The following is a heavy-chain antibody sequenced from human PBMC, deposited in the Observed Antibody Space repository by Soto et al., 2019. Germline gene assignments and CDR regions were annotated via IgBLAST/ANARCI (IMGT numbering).Heavy chain of an antibody. Sequence: PGGSLRLSCAASGFIFSSYAMSWVRQAPGKGLEWVSIISGSGGGTYYADSVKGRFTISRDNSKNTLYLQMNSLRAEDTAVYYCAKDTLIKVPTGYFDYWGQGTLVTVSS. CDR3: AKDTLIKVPTGYFDY. V-gene: IGHV3-23*01. CDR2: ISGSGGGT. CDR1: GFIFSSYA. D-gene: IGHD3-22*01. J-gene: IGHJ4*03.